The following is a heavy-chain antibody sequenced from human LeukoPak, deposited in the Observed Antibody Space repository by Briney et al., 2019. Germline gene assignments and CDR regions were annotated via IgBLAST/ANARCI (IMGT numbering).Heavy chain of an antibody. CDR2: IWSDGTNQ. V-gene: IGHV3-33*01. D-gene: IGHD4-11*01. Sequence: PGGSLRLSCAASGFTFSSYGMHWVRQAPGKGLRWVAAIWSDGTNQYYADSVKGRFTISRDNFNNMVYLQMNSLRVDDTGVYYCARDAQRGFDYSNSLEYWGQGALVTVSS. J-gene: IGHJ4*02. CDR1: GFTFSSYG. CDR3: ARDAQRGFDYSNSLEY.